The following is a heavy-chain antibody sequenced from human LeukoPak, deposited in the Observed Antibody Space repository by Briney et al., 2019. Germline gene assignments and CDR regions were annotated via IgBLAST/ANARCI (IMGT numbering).Heavy chain of an antibody. V-gene: IGHV4-39*01. CDR1: GGSISSSDYY. D-gene: IGHD3-22*01. J-gene: IGHJ4*02. Sequence: PSETLSLTCTVSGGSISSSDYYWGWIRQPPGKGLEWIGSIYYSGSTYYNPSLKSRVTISVDTSKSQFSLHLNSVTAADTAVYYCARHRASSRGGSGYSQGGFDYWGQGTLVTVSS. CDR2: IYYSGST. CDR3: ARHRASSRGGSGYSQGGFDY.